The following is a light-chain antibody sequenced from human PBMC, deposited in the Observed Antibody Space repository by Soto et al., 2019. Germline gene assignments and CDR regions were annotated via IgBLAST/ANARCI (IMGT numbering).Light chain of an antibody. CDR3: SSYTSSSLYV. CDR1: SSDVGGYNY. J-gene: IGLJ1*01. CDR2: DVS. V-gene: IGLV2-14*01. Sequence: QSALTQPASVSGSPGQSITISCTGSSSDVGGYNYVSWYQQHPGKAPKLMIYDVSNRPSGVSNRFSGSKSGNTASLTISGLKAEDEADYYCSSYTSSSLYVFGTGTKSPS.